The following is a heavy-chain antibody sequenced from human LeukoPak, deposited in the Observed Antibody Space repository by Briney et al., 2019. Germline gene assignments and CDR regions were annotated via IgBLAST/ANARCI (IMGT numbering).Heavy chain of an antibody. V-gene: IGHV3-66*01. J-gene: IGHJ4*02. CDR1: GFTVRNNY. CDR3: ATGERMVRGDGVDY. Sequence: GGSLRLSCAAPGFTVRNNYMSWVRQAPGKGLEWVSVIYSGGSTYYADSVKGRFTISRDNSKNTLYLQMNSLRAEDTAVYSCATGERMVRGDGVDYWGQGTLVTVSS. CDR2: IYSGGST. D-gene: IGHD3-10*01.